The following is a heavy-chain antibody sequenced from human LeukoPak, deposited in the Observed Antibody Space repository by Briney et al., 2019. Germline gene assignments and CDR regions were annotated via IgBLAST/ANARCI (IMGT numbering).Heavy chain of an antibody. Sequence: SVKVSCTASGGTFSSYAISWVRQAPGQGLEWMGGIIPIFGTANYAQKFQGRVTITADESTSTAYMELSSLRSEDTAVYYCARGGGGHCSGGSCFYYFDYWGQGTLVTVSS. CDR3: ARGGGGHCSGGSCFYYFDY. CDR1: GGTFSSYA. D-gene: IGHD2-15*01. V-gene: IGHV1-69*13. J-gene: IGHJ4*02. CDR2: IIPIFGTA.